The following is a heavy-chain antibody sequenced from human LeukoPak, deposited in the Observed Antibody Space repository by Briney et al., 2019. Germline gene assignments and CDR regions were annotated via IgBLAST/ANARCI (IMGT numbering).Heavy chain of an antibody. J-gene: IGHJ4*02. CDR2: IKTKTEGGTA. D-gene: IGHD3-16*01. Sequence: GGSLRLSCAASGFTLSNAWMSWVRQAPGKGLEWVGRIKTKTEGGTAEYAAPVKGRFSISRDDSENTLYLQMNSLKTEDTAVYYCTTAPAAYTFDYWGQGTLVTVSS. V-gene: IGHV3-15*01. CDR3: TTAPAAYTFDY. CDR1: GFTLSNAW.